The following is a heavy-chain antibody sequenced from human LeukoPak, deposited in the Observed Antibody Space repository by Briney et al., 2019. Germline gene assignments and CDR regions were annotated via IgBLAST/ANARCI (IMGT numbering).Heavy chain of an antibody. Sequence: GGSLRLSCAASRFTFSSYAMNWVRQAPGKGLEWVSVISGSGGSTYYADSVKGRFTISRDNSKNTLYLQMNSLRAEDTAVYYCAREMYYDFWSGYYFFDGLGWFDPWGQGTLVTVSS. CDR1: RFTFSSYA. CDR2: ISGSGGST. D-gene: IGHD3-3*01. CDR3: AREMYYDFWSGYYFFDGLGWFDP. J-gene: IGHJ5*02. V-gene: IGHV3-23*01.